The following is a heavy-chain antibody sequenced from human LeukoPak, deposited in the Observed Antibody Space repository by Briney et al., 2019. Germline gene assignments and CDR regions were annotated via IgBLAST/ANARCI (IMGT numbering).Heavy chain of an antibody. D-gene: IGHD3-3*01. J-gene: IGHJ4*02. V-gene: IGHV1-46*01. CDR1: GYTFTSYY. CDR2: INPSGGST. Sequence: ASVQVSCKASGYTFTSYYMHWVRQAPGQGLEWMGIINPSGGSTSYAQKFQGRVTMTRDTSTSTVYMELSSLRSEDTAVYYCARGQGATIFPDSYYFDYWGQGTLVTVSS. CDR3: ARGQGATIFPDSYYFDY.